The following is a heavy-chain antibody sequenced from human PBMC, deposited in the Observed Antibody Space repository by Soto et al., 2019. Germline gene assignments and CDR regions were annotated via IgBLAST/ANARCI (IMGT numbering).Heavy chain of an antibody. CDR1: GFSFSNAW. CDR2: IKSKTDGGTA. J-gene: IGHJ6*02. Sequence: GGSLRLSCAASGFSFSNAWMSWVRQLPGKGLEWVGHIKSKTDGGTADYAAPVKGRFTISRDDSKNTLYLQMDSLKTEDTAMFYCTTLNYGVDVWGQGTTVTVSS. CDR3: TTLNYGVDV. V-gene: IGHV3-15*01.